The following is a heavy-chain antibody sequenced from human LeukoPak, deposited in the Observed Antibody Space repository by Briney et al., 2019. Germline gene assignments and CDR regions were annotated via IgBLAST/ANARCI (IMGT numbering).Heavy chain of an antibody. CDR2: ISSSSSTI. J-gene: IGHJ4*02. V-gene: IGHV3-48*01. D-gene: IGHD3-9*01. CDR1: GFTFSSYS. CDR3: ARVGGNVLRYKRGHYFDY. Sequence: GGSLRLSCAASGFTFSSYSMNWVRQAPGKGLEWVSYISSSSSTIYYADSVKGRFTISRDNAKNSLYLQMNSLRAEDTAVYYCARVGGNVLRYKRGHYFDYWGQGTLVTVSS.